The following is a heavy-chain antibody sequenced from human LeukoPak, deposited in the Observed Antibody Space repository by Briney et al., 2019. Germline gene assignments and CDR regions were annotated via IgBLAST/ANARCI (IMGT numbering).Heavy chain of an antibody. Sequence: SGTLSLTCGVSGGSISDTNWWTWFRQPPGKGLEWIGEVNLQGSTNYNPSLKSRVAISVDKSENYISLKLTSVTAADTAIYYCARQDCTTGVCLEHFQHWGQGTLVTVSS. CDR3: ARQDCTTGVCLEHFQH. D-gene: IGHD2-8*01. J-gene: IGHJ1*01. CDR1: GGSISDTNW. CDR2: VNLQGST. V-gene: IGHV4-4*02.